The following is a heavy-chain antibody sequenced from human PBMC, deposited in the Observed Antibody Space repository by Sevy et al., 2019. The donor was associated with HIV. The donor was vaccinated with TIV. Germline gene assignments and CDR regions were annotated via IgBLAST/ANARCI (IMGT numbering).Heavy chain of an antibody. CDR3: VRAIGAAGSY. Sequence: GGSLRLSCEVSGFTFSSYWMGWVRQAPGKGVEWVANIKQDGTDKYYVDSVKGRFTISRDNAKNSVYLQMTSLRAEDAALYYCVRAIGAAGSYWGQGTLVTVSS. D-gene: IGHD6-13*01. V-gene: IGHV3-7*01. CDR2: IKQDGTDK. J-gene: IGHJ4*02. CDR1: GFTFSSYW.